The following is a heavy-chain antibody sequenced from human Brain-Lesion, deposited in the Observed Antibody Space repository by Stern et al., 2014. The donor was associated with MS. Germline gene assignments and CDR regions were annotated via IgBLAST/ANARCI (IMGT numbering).Heavy chain of an antibody. Sequence: VQLVQSGGGLVQPGGSLKLSCAASGFIFSASGIHWVRQASGKGLEWVGRIRGKGNNYATDYAASVKGRFTISRDDSRNTAYLQMSSLMTEDTAIYYCTRQGPAPVXXXXXWGQGTLVTVSS. CDR3: TRQGPAPVXXXXX. J-gene: IGHJ4*02. V-gene: IGHV3-73*01. CDR2: IRGKGNNYAT. CDR1: GFIFSASG.